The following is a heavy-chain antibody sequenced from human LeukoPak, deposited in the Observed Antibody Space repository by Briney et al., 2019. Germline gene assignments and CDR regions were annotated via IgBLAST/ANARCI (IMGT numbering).Heavy chain of an antibody. CDR3: TRESGAFSPFGF. J-gene: IGHJ4*02. V-gene: IGHV4-4*02. CDR1: GGSILSTNW. D-gene: IGHD1-26*01. Sequence: SGTLSLTCAVSGGSILSTNWWSWVRQPPGNGLEWIGEVHLNGATNYNPSVEARVTMSIDMPKNALSSEVLSETGAHTAMLYCTRESGAFSPFGFWGQGTLVIVAS. CDR2: VHLNGAT.